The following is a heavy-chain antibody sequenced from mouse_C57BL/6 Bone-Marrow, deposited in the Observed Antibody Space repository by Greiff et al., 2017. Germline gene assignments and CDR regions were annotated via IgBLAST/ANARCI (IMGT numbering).Heavy chain of an antibody. CDR2: ISDGGSYT. V-gene: IGHV5-4*01. CDR1: GFTFSSYA. J-gene: IGHJ4*01. CDR3: ARERYSNYDYAMDY. Sequence: EVKLQESGGGLVKPGGSLKLSCAASGFTFSSYAMSWVRQTPEKRLEWVATISDGGSYTYYPDNVKGRFTISRDNAKNNLYLQMSHLKSEDTAMYYCARERYSNYDYAMDYWGQGTSVTVSS. D-gene: IGHD2-5*01.